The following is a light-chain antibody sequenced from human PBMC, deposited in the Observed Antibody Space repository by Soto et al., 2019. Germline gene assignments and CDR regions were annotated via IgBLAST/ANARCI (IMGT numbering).Light chain of an antibody. V-gene: IGKV3-20*01. CDR2: GAS. Sequence: IGLTQAPAALSLLPGERGTLSCRASQSLTNNYFAWYQQKPGRALRLLIDGASTRATGIPDRFSGSGSGTDFTLTISRLEPEDVAVYYCQQYEAVGTFGQGTKVDIK. J-gene: IGKJ1*01. CDR1: QSLTNNY. CDR3: QQYEAVGT.